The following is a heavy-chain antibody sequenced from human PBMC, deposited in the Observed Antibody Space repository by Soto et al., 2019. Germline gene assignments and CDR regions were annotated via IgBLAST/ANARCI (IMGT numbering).Heavy chain of an antibody. CDR3: ARETRAAGGGMDV. CDR2: IYYSGST. J-gene: IGHJ6*02. CDR1: GGSISSYY. Sequence: QVQLQESGPGLVKPSETPSLTCTVSGGSISSYYWSWIRQPPGKGLEWIGYIYYSGSTNYNPSLKSRVTISADTSKNQFSLKLSSVTAADTAVYYCARETRAAGGGMDVWGQGTTVTVSS. V-gene: IGHV4-59*01. D-gene: IGHD6-13*01.